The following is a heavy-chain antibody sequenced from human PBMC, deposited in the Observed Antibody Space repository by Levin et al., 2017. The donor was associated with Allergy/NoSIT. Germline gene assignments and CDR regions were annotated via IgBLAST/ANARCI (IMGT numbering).Heavy chain of an antibody. Sequence: GESLKISCAASGLTLTTYSMNWVRQAPGKGLEWVSSISSSSSYIYYADSVKGRFTISRDNAKNSLYLQMNSLRAEDTAVYYCARDLSGYYGSGTYYNARFDYWGQGALVTVSS. D-gene: IGHD3-10*01. V-gene: IGHV3-21*01. CDR1: GLTLTTYS. CDR3: ARDLSGYYGSGTYYNARFDY. J-gene: IGHJ4*02. CDR2: ISSSSSYI.